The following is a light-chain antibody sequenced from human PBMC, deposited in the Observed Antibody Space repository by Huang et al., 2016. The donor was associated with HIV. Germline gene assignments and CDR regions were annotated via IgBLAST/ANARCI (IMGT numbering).Light chain of an antibody. Sequence: DIKMTQSPSSLSASVGDRVTITCRASQTINSYLIWYQVKAGKAPKLLIYDASSVKRGVPSRFSGRGSGTDFTLTISSLQPEDFATYYCQQSHSSPYTFGQGTKLEIK. CDR3: QQSHSSPYT. J-gene: IGKJ2*01. CDR2: DAS. V-gene: IGKV1-39*01. CDR1: QTINSY.